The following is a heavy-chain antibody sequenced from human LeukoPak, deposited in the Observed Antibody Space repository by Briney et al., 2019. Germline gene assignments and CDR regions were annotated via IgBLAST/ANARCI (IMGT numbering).Heavy chain of an antibody. CDR2: ISSSGSTI. J-gene: IGHJ3*02. Sequence: GGSLRLSCAASGFTFSSYWMNWVRQAPGKGLEWVSYISSSGSTIYYADSVKGRFTISRDNAKNSLYLQMNSLRAEDTAVYYCARVQIPGAFDIWGQGTMVTVSS. D-gene: IGHD1-14*01. V-gene: IGHV3-48*04. CDR3: ARVQIPGAFDI. CDR1: GFTFSSYW.